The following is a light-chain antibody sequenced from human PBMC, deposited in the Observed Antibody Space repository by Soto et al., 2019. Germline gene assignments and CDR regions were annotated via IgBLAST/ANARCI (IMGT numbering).Light chain of an antibody. V-gene: IGKV1-39*01. J-gene: IGKJ1*01. CDR1: RDIGSY. Sequence: TQAPSALSASEGETIIITCRASRDIGSYVSWYQQKPGQAPKLLIYAASNLYTGVPSRFSGSGSGTDFTLTISSLQPEDFGTYYCQQCFSTPQTFGQGTKVDIK. CDR2: AAS. CDR3: QQCFSTPQT.